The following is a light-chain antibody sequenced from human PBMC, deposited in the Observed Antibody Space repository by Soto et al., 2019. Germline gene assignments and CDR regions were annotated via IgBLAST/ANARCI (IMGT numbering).Light chain of an antibody. CDR2: NIN. CDR3: AVWDDRLNGPV. J-gene: IGLJ1*01. CDR1: SSNIGTYP. V-gene: IGLV1-44*01. Sequence: QSVLTQPPSTSGTPGQRVSLSCRGSSSNIGTYPVSWYQQVPGTAPTLVIYNINQRPSGVPDRFSGSKSGTSASLAISGLQSEDEADYYCAVWDDRLNGPVFGPGTKLTVL.